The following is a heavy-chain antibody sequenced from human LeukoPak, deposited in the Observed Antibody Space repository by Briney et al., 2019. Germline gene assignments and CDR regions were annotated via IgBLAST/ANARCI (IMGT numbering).Heavy chain of an antibody. J-gene: IGHJ6*03. Sequence: SETLSLTCTVSGGSISSYYWSWIRQPPGKGLEWIGYIYYSGSTNYNPSLKSRVTISVDSSKNQFSLKPSSVTAADTAVYYCARTTEGGYTYDYFYYYYMDVWGKGTTVTISS. V-gene: IGHV4-59*01. CDR2: IYYSGST. CDR3: ARTTEGGYTYDYFYYYYMDV. CDR1: GGSISSYY. D-gene: IGHD5-18*01.